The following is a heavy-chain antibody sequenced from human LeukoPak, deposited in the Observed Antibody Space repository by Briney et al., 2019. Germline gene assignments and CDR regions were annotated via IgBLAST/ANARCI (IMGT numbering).Heavy chain of an antibody. V-gene: IGHV3-33*01. CDR1: GFTFSSYG. D-gene: IGHD3-22*01. CDR3: ARGYRYYYDSSGYFDY. Sequence: PGGSLRLSCAASGFTFSSYGMPWVRQAPGKGLEWVAVIWYDGSNKYYADSVKGRFTISRDNSKNTLYLQMNSLRAEDTAVYYCARGYRYYYDSSGYFDYWGQGTLVTVSS. J-gene: IGHJ4*02. CDR2: IWYDGSNK.